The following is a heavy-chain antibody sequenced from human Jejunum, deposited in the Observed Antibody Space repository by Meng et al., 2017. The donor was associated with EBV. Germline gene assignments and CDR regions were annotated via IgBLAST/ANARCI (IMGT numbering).Heavy chain of an antibody. CDR2: MSPDNGDT. CDR3: ARGDGYNLY. J-gene: IGHJ4*02. D-gene: IGHD5-24*01. Sequence: VQLVQSCAEGKNPGASVKVSCKASGYTFTTHHINWVRQATGQGLEYMGWMSPDNGDTGYAQNFQGRLTMTRDTSISTAYMELSSLTSDDTAVYYCARGDGYNLYWGQGTLVTVSS. CDR1: GYTFTTHH. V-gene: IGHV1-8*01.